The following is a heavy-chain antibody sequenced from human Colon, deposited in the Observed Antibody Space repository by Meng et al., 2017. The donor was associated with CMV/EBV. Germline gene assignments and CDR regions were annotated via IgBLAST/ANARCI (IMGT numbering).Heavy chain of an antibody. CDR3: AREMTAIWNWLDS. J-gene: IGHJ5*01. CDR1: GFNFNFYW. D-gene: IGHD2-21*02. CDR2: IYHSGST. Sequence: ESLKISCEVSGFNFNFYWMSWIRQSPGKGLEWIGHIYHSGSTIYNPSLKSRVTISLDTSKNQFSLKLSSVTAADTAVYYCAREMTAIWNWLDSWGQGTLVTVSS. V-gene: IGHV4-59*01.